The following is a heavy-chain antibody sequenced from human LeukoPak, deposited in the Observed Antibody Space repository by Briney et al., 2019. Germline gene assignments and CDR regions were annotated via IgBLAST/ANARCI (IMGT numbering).Heavy chain of an antibody. D-gene: IGHD3-22*01. J-gene: IGHJ5*02. CDR1: GGTFSSYA. CDR2: IIPIFGTA. CDR3: ARASSGYFWNNWFDP. Sequence: SVKVSCRASGGTFSSYAISWVRQAPGQGLEWMGGIIPIFGTANYAQKFQGRVTITADESTSTAYMELSSLRSEDTAVYYCARASSGYFWNNWFDPWGQGTLVTVSS. V-gene: IGHV1-69*13.